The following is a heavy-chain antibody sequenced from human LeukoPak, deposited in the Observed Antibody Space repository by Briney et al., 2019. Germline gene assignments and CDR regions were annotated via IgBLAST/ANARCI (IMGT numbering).Heavy chain of an antibody. V-gene: IGHV1-24*01. CDR2: FDPEDGET. D-gene: IGHD1-26*01. J-gene: IGHJ4*02. CDR3: ATDLSGSQTYDY. Sequence: ASVKLSCKVSGYTLTELSMHWVRQAPGKGLEWMGGFDPEDGETIYAQKFQGRATMTEDTSTDTAYMELSSLRSEDTAVYYCATDLSGSQTYDYWGQGTLVTVSS. CDR1: GYTLTELS.